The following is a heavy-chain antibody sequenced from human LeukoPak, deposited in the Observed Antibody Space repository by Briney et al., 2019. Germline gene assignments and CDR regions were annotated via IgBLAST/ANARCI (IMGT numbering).Heavy chain of an antibody. CDR2: IYYSGST. CDR3: ASFWGFRYWYFDL. D-gene: IGHD7-27*01. CDR1: GGSISSYY. Sequence: SETLSLTCTGSGGSISSYYWSWIRQPPGKGLEWIGYIYYSGSTNYNPSLKSRVTISVDTSKNQFSLKLSSVTAADTAVYYCASFWGFRYWYFDLWGRGTLVTVSS. J-gene: IGHJ2*01. V-gene: IGHV4-59*01.